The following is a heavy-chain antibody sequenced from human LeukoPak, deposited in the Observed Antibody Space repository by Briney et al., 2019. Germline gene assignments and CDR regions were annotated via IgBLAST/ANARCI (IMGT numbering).Heavy chain of an antibody. CDR2: INHSGST. J-gene: IGHJ4*02. CDR3: ARERRPTYYDFWSGYYI. CDR1: GGSFSGYY. V-gene: IGHV4-34*01. Sequence: SETLSLACAVYGGSFSGYYWSWIRQPPGKGLEWIGEINHSGSTNYNPSLKSRVTISVDTSKNQFSLKLSSVTAADTAVYYCARERRPTYYDFWSGYYIWGQGTLVTVSS. D-gene: IGHD3-3*01.